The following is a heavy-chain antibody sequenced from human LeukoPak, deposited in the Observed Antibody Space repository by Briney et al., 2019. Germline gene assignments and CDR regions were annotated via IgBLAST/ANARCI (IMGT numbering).Heavy chain of an antibody. D-gene: IGHD2-15*01. Sequence: GGSLRLSCAASGFTFSSYEMNWVRQAPGKGLEWVSYISSSGSTIYYADSVKGRFTISRDNAKNSLYLQMNSPRAEDTAVYYCARDTRNVVVVAAGAFDIWGQGTMVTVSS. CDR3: ARDTRNVVVVAAGAFDI. V-gene: IGHV3-48*03. J-gene: IGHJ3*02. CDR1: GFTFSSYE. CDR2: ISSSGSTI.